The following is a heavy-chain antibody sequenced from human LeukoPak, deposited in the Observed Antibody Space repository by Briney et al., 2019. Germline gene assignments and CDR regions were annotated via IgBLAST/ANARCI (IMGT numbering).Heavy chain of an antibody. CDR1: GGSFRGYY. CDR2: INHSGST. D-gene: IGHD3-16*02. Sequence: SETLSLTCAVYGGSFRGYYWSWIRQPPGKGLEWIGEINHSGSTNYNPSLKSRVTISVDTSKNQFSLKLSSVTAADTAVYYCARAGLRLGELSPPYYFDYWGQGTLVTVSS. V-gene: IGHV4-34*01. CDR3: ARAGLRLGELSPPYYFDY. J-gene: IGHJ4*02.